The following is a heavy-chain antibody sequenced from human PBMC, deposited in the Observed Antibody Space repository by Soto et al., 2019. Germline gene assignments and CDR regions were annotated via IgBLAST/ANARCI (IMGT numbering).Heavy chain of an antibody. J-gene: IGHJ6*02. CDR2: INSDGSST. V-gene: IGHV3-74*01. CDR1: GFTFSSYW. CDR3: ARAPIVLMGYYYYGMDV. Sequence: PGGSLRLSCAASGFTFSSYWMHWVRQAPGKGLVWVSRINSDGSSTSYADSVKGRFTISRDNAKNTLYLQMNSLRAEDTAVYYCARAPIVLMGYYYYGMDVWGQGTTVTVSS. D-gene: IGHD2-8*01.